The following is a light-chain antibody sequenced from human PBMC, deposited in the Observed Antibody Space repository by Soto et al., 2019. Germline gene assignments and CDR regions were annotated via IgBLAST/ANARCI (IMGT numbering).Light chain of an antibody. Sequence: QSALTQTASVSGSPGRSITISCTGTSSDVGAYNYVSWYQHHPGKAPKLMIFDVNNRPSGVSDRFSGSKSGNTASLTISELQAEDEADYYCNSYAGSKTSVFGSGTKVTVL. V-gene: IGLV2-14*03. CDR2: DVN. CDR3: NSYAGSKTSV. CDR1: SSDVGAYNY. J-gene: IGLJ1*01.